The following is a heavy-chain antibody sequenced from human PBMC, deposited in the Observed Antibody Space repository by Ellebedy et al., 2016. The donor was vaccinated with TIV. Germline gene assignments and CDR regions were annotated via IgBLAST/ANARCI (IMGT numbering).Heavy chain of an antibody. CDR1: GFTVNSHH. V-gene: IGHV3-66*01. Sequence: GGSLRLSCAASGFTVNSHHISWVRQAPGKGLEWVSSIYRGGRTYYADSVRGRFTISRDTYNNTLYLQIDGLRAEDTAVCFCARETFIDVDLKVWGVFDIWGQGTMVAVSS. CDR2: IYRGGRT. J-gene: IGHJ3*02. D-gene: IGHD2-8*01. CDR3: ARETFIDVDLKVWGVFDI.